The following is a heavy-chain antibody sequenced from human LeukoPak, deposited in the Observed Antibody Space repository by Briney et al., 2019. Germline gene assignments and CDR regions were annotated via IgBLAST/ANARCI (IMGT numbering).Heavy chain of an antibody. CDR3: ARSEINDYMRF. V-gene: IGHV4-38-2*02. CDR2: IYQSGST. CDR1: GYSIANGYQ. D-gene: IGHD4-11*01. Sequence: PSETLSLTCTVSGYSIANGYQWAWIRQPLGKRLEWIGSIYQSGSTYDNLSLKSRLTMSVDTSKNQFSLKMRSVTAADTAIYYCARSEINDYMRFWGQGILVTVSS. J-gene: IGHJ4*02.